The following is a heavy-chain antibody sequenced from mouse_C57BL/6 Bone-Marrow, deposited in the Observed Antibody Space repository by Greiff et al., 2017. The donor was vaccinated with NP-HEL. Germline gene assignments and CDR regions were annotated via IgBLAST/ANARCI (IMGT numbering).Heavy chain of an antibody. V-gene: IGHV1-63*01. CDR1: GYTFTNYW. J-gene: IGHJ4*01. CDR2: IYPGGGYT. CDR3: ARWVYYAMDY. Sequence: QVQLQQSGAELVRPGTSVKMSCKASGYTFTNYWIGWAKQRPGHGLEWIGDIYPGGGYTNYNEKFKGKATLTADKSSSTAYMQFSSLTSEDSAIYDCARWVYYAMDYWGQGTSVTVSS.